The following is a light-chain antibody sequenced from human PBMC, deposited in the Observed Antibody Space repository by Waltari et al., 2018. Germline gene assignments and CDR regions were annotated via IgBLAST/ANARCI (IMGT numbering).Light chain of an antibody. Sequence: DIQMTQSPSTLSASVGDRITITCRASQSISVWLDWYQQKPGKAPKLLIYKASTLESGVPSRFSGSGSGTEFTLTISSLQSEDFATYFCQQYDSVFALTFGGGTKVEIK. CDR2: KAS. CDR3: QQYDSVFALT. CDR1: QSISVW. V-gene: IGKV1-5*03. J-gene: IGKJ4*01.